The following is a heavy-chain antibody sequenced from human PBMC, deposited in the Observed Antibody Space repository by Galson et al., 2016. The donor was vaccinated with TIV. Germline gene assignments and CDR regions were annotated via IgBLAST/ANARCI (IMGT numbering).Heavy chain of an antibody. Sequence: SLRLSCAASGFNFRTYAMHWVRQAPGKGLEWVAVIWYDGGNKYYGDSVKGRVTISRDNSKNTLYLQMSSLTTEDTAVYCARDVHWYFDLWGRGTLVTVSS. CDR1: GFNFRTYA. J-gene: IGHJ2*01. CDR3: ARDVHWYFDL. V-gene: IGHV3-33*01. CDR2: IWYDGGNK.